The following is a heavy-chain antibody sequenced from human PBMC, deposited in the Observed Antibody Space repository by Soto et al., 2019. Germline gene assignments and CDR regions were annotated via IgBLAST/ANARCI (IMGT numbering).Heavy chain of an antibody. Sequence: QLQLQESGPGLVKPSESLSLTCTVSGASVSRDSYLWGWIRQPPGKGLEWIGSAPYTGNTYLTPSLKSPVSIPVDTSKNQFSLRLSSLTAADTAVYYCAIRVYDGSHFYVGYCGQGILVTVSS. D-gene: IGHD3-22*01. V-gene: IGHV4-39*01. J-gene: IGHJ4*02. CDR2: APYTGNT. CDR1: GASVSRDSYL. CDR3: AIRVYDGSHFYVGY.